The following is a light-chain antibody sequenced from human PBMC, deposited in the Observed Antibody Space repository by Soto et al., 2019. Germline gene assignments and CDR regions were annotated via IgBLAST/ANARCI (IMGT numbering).Light chain of an antibody. Sequence: SVLNQPPSASGSPGQRVTISCSGSSSNIEINYVYWYQHLPGMAPKLLIYGDNQRPSGVPDRFSGSKSGSSASLAISGLRSDDEGDYYCAAWDDSLGGRVLFGGGTKLTVL. CDR2: GDN. J-gene: IGLJ2*01. CDR1: SSNIEINY. V-gene: IGLV1-47*01. CDR3: AAWDDSLGGRVL.